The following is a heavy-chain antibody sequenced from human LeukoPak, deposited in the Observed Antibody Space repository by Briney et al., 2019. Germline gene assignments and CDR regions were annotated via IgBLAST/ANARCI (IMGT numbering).Heavy chain of an antibody. D-gene: IGHD2-2*01. V-gene: IGHV4-61*02. CDR2: IYTSGST. J-gene: IGHJ5*02. CDR1: GGSISSGSYY. CDR3: ARDLRGYCSSTSCYNWFDP. Sequence: SETLSLTCTVSGGSISSGSYYWSWIRQPAGKGLEWIGRIYTSGSTNYNPSLKSRVTISVDTSKNQFSLKLSSVTAADTAVYYCARDLRGYCSSTSCYNWFDPWGQGTLVTVSS.